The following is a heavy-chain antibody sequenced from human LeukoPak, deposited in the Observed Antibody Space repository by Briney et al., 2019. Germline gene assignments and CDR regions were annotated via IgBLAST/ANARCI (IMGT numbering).Heavy chain of an antibody. CDR2: ISAYNGNT. V-gene: IGHV1-18*01. D-gene: IGHD3-10*01. J-gene: IGHJ4*02. CDR1: GYTFTSYG. Sequence: GASVKVSCKASGYTFTSYGISWVRQAPGQGLEWMGWISAYNGNTNYAQKLQGRVTMTTDTSTSTAYMELRSLRSDDTAVYYCARDPGLLWFGELLDYWGQGTLVTVSS. CDR3: ARDPGLLWFGELLDY.